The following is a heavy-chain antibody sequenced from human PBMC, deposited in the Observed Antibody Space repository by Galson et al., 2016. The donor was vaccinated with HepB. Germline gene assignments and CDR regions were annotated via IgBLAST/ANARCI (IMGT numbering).Heavy chain of an antibody. Sequence: SLRLSCAASGFTFSSYWMHWVRQAPGKGLVWVSRINSDGGSKDYADSVTGRFTISRDNAKNTLYLQMKSLRDEDTAVYFCARGGGKPGISYGLDVWGQGTTVTVSS. D-gene: IGHD3-10*01. J-gene: IGHJ6*02. CDR2: INSDGGSK. CDR3: ARGGGKPGISYGLDV. V-gene: IGHV3-74*01. CDR1: GFTFSSYW.